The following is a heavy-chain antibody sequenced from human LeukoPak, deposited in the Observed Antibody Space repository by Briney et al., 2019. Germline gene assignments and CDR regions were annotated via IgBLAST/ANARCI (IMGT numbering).Heavy chain of an antibody. CDR3: ARGVNFDWLSSIDY. Sequence: SVKVSCKASGGTFSSYAISWVRQAPGQGLEWMGGIIPIFGTANYAQKFQGRVTITADKSTSTAYMELSSLRSEDTAVYYCARGVNFDWLSSIDYWGQGTLVTVSS. CDR2: IIPIFGTA. V-gene: IGHV1-69*06. CDR1: GGTFSSYA. D-gene: IGHD3-9*01. J-gene: IGHJ4*02.